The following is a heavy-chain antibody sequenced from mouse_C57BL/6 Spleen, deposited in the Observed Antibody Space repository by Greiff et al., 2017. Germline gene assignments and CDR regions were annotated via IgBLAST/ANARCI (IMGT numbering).Heavy chain of an antibody. J-gene: IGHJ4*01. CDR3: SYYYGSRGVMDY. CDR1: GYTFTDYE. Sequence: VKLVESGAELVRPGASVTLSCKASGYTFTDYEMHWVKQTPVHGLEWIGAIDPETGGTAYNQKFKGKAILTADKSSSTAYMELRSLTSEDSAVYYCSYYYGSRGVMDYWGQGTSVTVSS. V-gene: IGHV1-15*01. CDR2: IDPETGGT. D-gene: IGHD1-1*01.